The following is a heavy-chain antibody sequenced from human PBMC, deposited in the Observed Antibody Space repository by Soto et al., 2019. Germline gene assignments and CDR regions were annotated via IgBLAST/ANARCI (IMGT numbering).Heavy chain of an antibody. CDR2: IKSKTDGGTT. Sequence: PGGSLRLSCAASGFTFSNAWMSWVRQAPGKGLEWVGRIKSKTDGGTTDYAAPVKGRFTISRDDSKNTLYLQMNSLKTEDTAVYYCTTESAAAGPTEDVWGQGTTVTVSS. D-gene: IGHD6-13*01. CDR1: GFTFSNAW. J-gene: IGHJ6*02. V-gene: IGHV3-15*01. CDR3: TTESAAAGPTEDV.